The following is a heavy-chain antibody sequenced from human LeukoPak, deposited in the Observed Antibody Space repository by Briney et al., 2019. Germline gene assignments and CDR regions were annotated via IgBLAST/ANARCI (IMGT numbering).Heavy chain of an antibody. Sequence: PGRSLRLSCAASGFTFSSYGMHWVRQAPGKGLEWVAVISYDGSNKYYADSVKGRFTISRDNSKNTLYLQMNSLRAEDTAVYYCAKATDHSRGYGMDVWGQGTTVTVSS. J-gene: IGHJ6*02. D-gene: IGHD6-13*01. V-gene: IGHV3-30*18. CDR1: GFTFSSYG. CDR2: ISYDGSNK. CDR3: AKATDHSRGYGMDV.